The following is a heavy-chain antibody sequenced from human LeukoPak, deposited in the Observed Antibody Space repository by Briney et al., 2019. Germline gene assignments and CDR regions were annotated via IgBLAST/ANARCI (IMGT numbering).Heavy chain of an antibody. V-gene: IGHV1-46*01. Sequence: ASVKVSCKASGYTFTSYYMHWVRQAPRQGLEWMGIINPSGGSTSCAQNFQGRVTLTRDTSTSTVYMELSSLRSEDTAVYYCAREGGTPPYYYDSSGYCGMDVWGQGNTVTVSS. CDR2: INPSGGST. J-gene: IGHJ6*02. D-gene: IGHD3-22*01. CDR3: AREGGTPPYYYDSSGYCGMDV. CDR1: GYTFTSYY.